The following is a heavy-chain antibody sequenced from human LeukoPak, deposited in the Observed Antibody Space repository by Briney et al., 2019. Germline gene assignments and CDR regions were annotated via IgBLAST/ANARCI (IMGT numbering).Heavy chain of an antibody. D-gene: IGHD3-3*01. J-gene: IGHJ5*02. CDR3: AKHFYYYFGSGYYGPFWFDP. Sequence: SETLSLTCTVSGGSISSSSYYWGWIRQPPGKGLEWIGSIYYSGSTYYNPSLKSRVTISVDTSKNQFSLKLSSVTAADTAVYYWAKHFYYYFGSGYYGPFWFDPWGQGTLVTVSS. CDR2: IYYSGST. V-gene: IGHV4-39*01. CDR1: GGSISSSSYY.